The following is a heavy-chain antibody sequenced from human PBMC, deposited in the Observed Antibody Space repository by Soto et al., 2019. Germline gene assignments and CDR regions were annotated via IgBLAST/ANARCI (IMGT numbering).Heavy chain of an antibody. CDR2: IYYSGST. D-gene: IGHD3-3*02. J-gene: IGHJ5*02. V-gene: IGHV4-39*01. Sequence: SETLSLTCTVSGGSISSSSYYWGWIRQPPGKGLEWIVSIYYSGSTYYNPSLKSRVTISVDTSKNQFSLKLSSVTAADTAVYYCASPKIAFYNWFDPWGQGTLVTVSS. CDR3: ASPKIAFYNWFDP. CDR1: GGSISSSSYY.